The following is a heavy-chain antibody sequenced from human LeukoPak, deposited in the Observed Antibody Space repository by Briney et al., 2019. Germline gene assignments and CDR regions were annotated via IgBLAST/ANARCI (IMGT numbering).Heavy chain of an antibody. Sequence: SETLSLTCTVSGGSISSSSYYWGWIRQPPGKGLEWVGSIYYSGSTDYNPSLKSRVTISVDTSKNQFSLKLSSVTAADTAVYYCARDGAVDMTGYGAFDMWGQGTMVTVSS. D-gene: IGHD3-9*01. CDR1: GGSISSSSYY. J-gene: IGHJ3*02. CDR2: IYYSGST. V-gene: IGHV4-39*07. CDR3: ARDGAVDMTGYGAFDM.